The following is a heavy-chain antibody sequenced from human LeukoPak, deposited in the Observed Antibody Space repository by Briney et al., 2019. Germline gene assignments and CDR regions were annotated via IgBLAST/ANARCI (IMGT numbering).Heavy chain of an antibody. J-gene: IGHJ4*02. V-gene: IGHV4-59*01. D-gene: IGHD1-20*01. CDR2: IYPSGST. CDR1: GGSISTYY. Sequence: SETLSLTCTVAGGSISTYYWTWIRQPPGKGLEGIGYIYPSGSTNYNPSLKSRVTISVDTSQNQFSLKLSSVTAADTAVYYCAREAITGGTTGPFDYWGQGTLVTVSS. CDR3: AREAITGGTTGPFDY.